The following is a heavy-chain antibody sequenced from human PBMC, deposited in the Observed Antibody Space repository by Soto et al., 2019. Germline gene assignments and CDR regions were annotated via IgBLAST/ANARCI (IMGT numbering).Heavy chain of an antibody. J-gene: IGHJ4*02. CDR2: ISYDGSNK. D-gene: IGHD6-6*01. V-gene: IGHV3-30*18. CDR1: GFTFSSYG. CDR3: AKGPYSSYSEGNY. Sequence: QVQLVESGGGVVQPGRSLRLSCAASGFTFSSYGMHWVRQAPGKGLEWVAVISYDGSNKYYADSVKGRFTISRDNSKNTLYLQMNSLRAEDTAVYYCAKGPYSSYSEGNYWGQGTLVTVSS.